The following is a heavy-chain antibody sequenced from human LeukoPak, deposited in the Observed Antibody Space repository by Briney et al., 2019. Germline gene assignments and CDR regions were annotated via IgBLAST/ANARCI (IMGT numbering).Heavy chain of an antibody. D-gene: IGHD3-22*01. V-gene: IGHV4-30-4*08. Sequence: SETLSLTCTVSGGSISSGDYYWSWVRQPPGKGPEWIGYIYQSGGTHYSPSLKSRLTISIDTSKNQFSLELRSVTAADTAVYYCVRGQDYYDSEENDSWGQGTLVTVSS. CDR3: VRGQDYYDSEENDS. CDR1: GGSISSGDYY. J-gene: IGHJ4*02. CDR2: IYQSGGT.